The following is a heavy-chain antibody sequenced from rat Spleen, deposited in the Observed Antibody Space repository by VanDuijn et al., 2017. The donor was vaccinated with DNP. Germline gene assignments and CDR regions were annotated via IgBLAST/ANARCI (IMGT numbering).Heavy chain of an antibody. CDR2: INTDGGST. CDR3: ATTGSYFDY. D-gene: IGHD5-1*01. V-gene: IGHV5-58*01. Sequence: EVHLVESGGGLVQPGRSLKLSCVASGFTFSSHWMYWIRQAPGKGLEWVASINTDGGSTSYRDSVKGRFTISRDNAKSTLYLQMDSLRSEDTATYYCATTGSYFDYWGQGVMVTVSS. CDR1: GFTFSSHW. J-gene: IGHJ2*01.